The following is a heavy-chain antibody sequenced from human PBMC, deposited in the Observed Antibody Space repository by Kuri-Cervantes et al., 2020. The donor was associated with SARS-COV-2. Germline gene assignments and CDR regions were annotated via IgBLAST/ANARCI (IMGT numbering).Heavy chain of an antibody. V-gene: IGHV3-30-3*01. CDR1: GFTFSSYA. Sequence: GESLKISCAASGFTFSSYAMHWVRQAPGKGLEWVAVISYDGSNKYYADSVKGRFTISRDNSENTLYLQMNSLRAEDTAVYYCARTLGEDIVVVPAATFDYWGQGTLVTVSS. CDR2: ISYDGSNK. CDR3: ARTLGEDIVVVPAATFDY. J-gene: IGHJ4*02. D-gene: IGHD2-2*01.